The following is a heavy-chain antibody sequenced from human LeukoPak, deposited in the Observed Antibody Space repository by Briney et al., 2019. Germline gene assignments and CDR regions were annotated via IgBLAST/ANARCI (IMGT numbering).Heavy chain of an antibody. V-gene: IGHV3-21*01. D-gene: IGHD3-9*01. CDR1: GFTFSSYS. CDR2: ISSSSSYI. J-gene: IGHJ3*02. CDR3: ARATGGNYDILTGYYQPNAFDI. Sequence: PGGSLRLSCAASGFTFSSYSMNWVRQAPGKGLEWVSSISSSSSYIYYADSVKGRFTISRDNAKNSLYLQMNSLRAEDTAVYYCARATGGNYDILTGYYQPNAFDIWGQGTMVTVSS.